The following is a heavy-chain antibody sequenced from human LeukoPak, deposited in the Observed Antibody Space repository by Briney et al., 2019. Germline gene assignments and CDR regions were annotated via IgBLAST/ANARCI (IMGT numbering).Heavy chain of an antibody. D-gene: IGHD5-12*01. CDR3: ASECGYSGYTFDY. Sequence: TSETLSLTCTVSGGSISDYFWSWIRQPPGKGLEWVGYVFYNGSTNYNPSLKSRVTISIDTSRIRFSLRLSSVTAADTARYYCASECGYSGYTFDYWGQGNMVTVSS. J-gene: IGHJ4*02. CDR2: VFYNGST. CDR1: GGSISDYF. V-gene: IGHV4-59*01.